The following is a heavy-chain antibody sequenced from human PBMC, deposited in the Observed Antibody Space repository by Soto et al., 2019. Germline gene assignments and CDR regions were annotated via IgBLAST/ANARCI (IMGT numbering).Heavy chain of an antibody. CDR2: IYHSGYT. D-gene: IGHD2-2*01. J-gene: IGHJ4*02. V-gene: IGHV4-28*01. CDR3: ARYSCTSTTGNGEFDS. Sequence: QLQLQESGPRLVKPSDTLSLTCLVSGYSVTTSDWWGWIRQPPGKGLEWIGYIYHSGYTFYNPSLQSRVTVSVDTSKDQVSLKLTSVTAVDTAMYYCARYSCTSTTGNGEFDSWGKGTRVTASS. CDR1: GYSVTTSDW.